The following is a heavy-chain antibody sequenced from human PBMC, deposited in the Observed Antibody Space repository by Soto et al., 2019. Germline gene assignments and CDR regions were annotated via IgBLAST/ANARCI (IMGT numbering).Heavy chain of an antibody. Sequence: QLQLQESGSGLVKPSQTLSLTCAVSGGSVSSGGYSWSWIRQPPGGGLEWIGYIYDSGTTFYNPSLKSRVTLSLDRSKNQFSLNLNSATAADTAVYYCARATSTGSYFDPWGQGTLVTVSS. D-gene: IGHD2-15*01. V-gene: IGHV4-30-2*01. CDR2: IYDSGTT. CDR1: GGSVSSGGYS. J-gene: IGHJ5*02. CDR3: ARATSTGSYFDP.